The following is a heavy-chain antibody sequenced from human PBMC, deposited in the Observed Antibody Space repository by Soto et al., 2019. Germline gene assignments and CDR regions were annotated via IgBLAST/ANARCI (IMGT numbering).Heavy chain of an antibody. CDR3: ARGQRFSDWFDP. CDR1: GGTISGYY. Sequence: SEPLSLTCRDSGGTISGYYWTWIRQPAGKGLEWIGRIYSSGNTKYNPSLQSRVTMSLDTSNNQFSLRLTSVTAADTAVYYCARGQRFSDWFDPWGQGTLVTVSS. CDR2: IYSSGNT. D-gene: IGHD3-3*01. V-gene: IGHV4-4*07. J-gene: IGHJ5*02.